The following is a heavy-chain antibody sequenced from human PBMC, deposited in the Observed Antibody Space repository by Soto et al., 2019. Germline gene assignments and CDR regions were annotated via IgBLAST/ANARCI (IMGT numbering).Heavy chain of an antibody. CDR3: AKTPFIAARPDTYYFDY. Sequence: WGFLRHSCGAAGVTCSSYAMSWFRQAPGKGLEWVSAISGSGGSTYYADSVKGRFTISRDNSKNTLYLQMNSLRAEDTAVYYCAKTPFIAARPDTYYFDYWGQGTLVTVSS. CDR2: ISGSGGST. V-gene: IGHV3-23*01. J-gene: IGHJ4*02. CDR1: GVTCSSYA. D-gene: IGHD6-6*01.